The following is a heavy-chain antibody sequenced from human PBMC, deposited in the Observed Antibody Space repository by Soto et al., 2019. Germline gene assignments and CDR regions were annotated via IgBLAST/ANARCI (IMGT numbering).Heavy chain of an antibody. CDR3: AREKSYGYADY. J-gene: IGHJ4*02. D-gene: IGHD5-18*01. V-gene: IGHV1-8*01. Sequence: ASVKVSCKASGNTFSNYYIHWVRQAPGQGLEWMGWMNPNSGNTGYAQKFQGRVTMTRNTSISTAYMELSSLRSDDTAVYYCAREKSYGYADYWGQGTLVTVSS. CDR2: MNPNSGNT. CDR1: GNTFSNYY.